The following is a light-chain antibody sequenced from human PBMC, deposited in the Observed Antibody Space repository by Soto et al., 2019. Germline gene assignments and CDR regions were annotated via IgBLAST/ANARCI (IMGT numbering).Light chain of an antibody. CDR3: SSYTSSSTLV. V-gene: IGLV2-14*03. CDR2: DVG. Sequence: QSALTQPASVSGSPGQSITISCTGTSSDIGDYNYVSWYQQHPGKAPKLMIYDVGNRPSGVSNRFSGSKSGNTASLTISGLQAEDEADYYCSSYTSSSTLVFGGGTKLTVL. J-gene: IGLJ2*01. CDR1: SSDIGDYNY.